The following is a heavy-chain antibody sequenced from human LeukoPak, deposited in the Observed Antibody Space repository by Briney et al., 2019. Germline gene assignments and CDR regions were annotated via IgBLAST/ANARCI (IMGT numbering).Heavy chain of an antibody. D-gene: IGHD5-24*01. CDR1: GFTFSSYA. J-gene: IGHJ4*02. V-gene: IGHV3-23*01. CDR3: ARGGYNYLVY. CDR2: ISSSGGST. Sequence: GGSLRLSCAASGFTFSSYAMNWVRQAPGKGLEWVSAISSSGGSTYYADSVKGRFTISRDNSKNTLYLQMNSLRAEDTAVYYCARGGYNYLVYWGQGTLVTVSS.